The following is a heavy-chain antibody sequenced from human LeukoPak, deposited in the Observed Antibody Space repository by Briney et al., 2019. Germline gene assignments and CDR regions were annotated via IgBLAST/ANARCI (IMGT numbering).Heavy chain of an antibody. V-gene: IGHV3-7*01. CDR1: GFTFSNYW. Sequence: GGSLRLSCAASGFTFSNYWMSWVREAPGKGLEWVANIKKDGSEKYYVDSVKGRFTISRDNAKNSLYLQMNSLRAEDPAVYYCGYYYGSGSYYSSDYYYGMDVWGQGTTVTVSS. CDR3: GYYYGSGSYYSSDYYYGMDV. D-gene: IGHD3-10*01. CDR2: IKKDGSEK. J-gene: IGHJ6*02.